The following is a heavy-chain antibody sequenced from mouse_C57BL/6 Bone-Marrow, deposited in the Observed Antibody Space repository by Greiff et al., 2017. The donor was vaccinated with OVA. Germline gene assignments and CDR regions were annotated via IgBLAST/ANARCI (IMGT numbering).Heavy chain of an antibody. CDR3: ARYSFFFDY. V-gene: IGHV1-7*01. J-gene: IGHJ2*01. CDR2: INPSSGYT. Sequence: VQLQQSGAELAKPGASVKLSCKASGYTFTSYWLHLVKQRPGQGLEWIGYINPSSGYTKYNQKFKDKATLTADKSSSPAYMQLSSLTYEDSAVYYCARYSFFFDYWGQGTTLTVSS. CDR1: GYTFTSYW.